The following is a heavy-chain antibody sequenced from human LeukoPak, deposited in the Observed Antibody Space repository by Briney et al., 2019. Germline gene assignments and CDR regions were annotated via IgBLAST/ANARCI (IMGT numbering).Heavy chain of an antibody. CDR1: GFTFDDYA. Sequence: GGSLRLSCAASGFTFDDYAMHWVRQAPGKGLEWVSGISWNSGSIGYADSVKGRFTISRDNAKNSLYLQMNSLRAEDTALYYCAKAGRYCSSTSCPDAFGIWGQGTMVTVSS. CDR2: ISWNSGSI. J-gene: IGHJ3*02. D-gene: IGHD2-2*01. V-gene: IGHV3-9*01. CDR3: AKAGRYCSSTSCPDAFGI.